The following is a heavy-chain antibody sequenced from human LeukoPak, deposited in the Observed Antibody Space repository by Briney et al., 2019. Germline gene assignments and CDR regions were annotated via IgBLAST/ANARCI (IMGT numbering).Heavy chain of an antibody. CDR2: TNRDGSST. CDR1: GFTFSSYW. CDR3: ARDSVELYIFDY. Sequence: GGSLRLSCAASGFTFSSYWMHWVRQAPGKGPVWVARTNRDGSSTAYADSVKGRFTISKDNAKNTLYLLMNSLRAEDTAVYYCARDSVELYIFDYWGQGTLVTVSS. V-gene: IGHV3-74*01. D-gene: IGHD2-8*01. J-gene: IGHJ4*02.